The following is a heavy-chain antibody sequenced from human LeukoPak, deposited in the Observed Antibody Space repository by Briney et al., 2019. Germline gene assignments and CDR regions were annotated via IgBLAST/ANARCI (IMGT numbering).Heavy chain of an antibody. CDR3: TKDLPFTGGGAIVY. J-gene: IGHJ4*02. V-gene: IGHV3-15*01. CDR1: GLTFSDAW. D-gene: IGHD3-16*02. Sequence: GGSLRLSCAASGLTFSDAWMTWVRQAPGKGLEWVGHIKSKPSGWTADYPAPVKGRFTISRDDSKNTVYLQMDTLKTEDTAVYYCTKDLPFTGGGAIVYWGQGTLVTVSS. CDR2: IKSKPSGWTA.